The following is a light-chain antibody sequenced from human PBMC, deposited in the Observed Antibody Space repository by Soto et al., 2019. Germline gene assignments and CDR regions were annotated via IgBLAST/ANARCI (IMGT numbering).Light chain of an antibody. CDR3: SSFAHGDNPHVL. J-gene: IGLJ2*01. CDR1: SSDVAGSDY. CDR2: EVT. V-gene: IGLV2-8*01. Sequence: QSVLTQPPSASGTPGQSVTISCTGTSSDVAGSDYVSWYQQHPGKAPKLIIYEVTKRPAGVPDRFSGSKSGNTASLTVSGLQADDESYYYCSSFAHGDNPHVLFGGGTKVTVL.